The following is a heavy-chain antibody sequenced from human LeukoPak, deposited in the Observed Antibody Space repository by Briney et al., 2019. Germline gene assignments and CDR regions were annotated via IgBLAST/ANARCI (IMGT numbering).Heavy chain of an antibody. CDR3: ARGGSFYSSGWYYRL. D-gene: IGHD6-19*01. V-gene: IGHV5-51*01. CDR1: GYRFTSYW. J-gene: IGHJ4*02. CDR2: IYPGDSDT. Sequence: PGESLKISCKGSGYRFTSYWIDWVRQMPGKGLEWMGIIYPGDSDTRYSPSFQGQVTISADKSISTAYLQWSSLKASDTAMYYCARGGSFYSSGWYYRLWGQGTLVTVSS.